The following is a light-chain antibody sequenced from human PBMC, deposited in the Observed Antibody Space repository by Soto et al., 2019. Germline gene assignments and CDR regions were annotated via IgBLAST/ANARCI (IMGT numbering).Light chain of an antibody. Sequence: QSVLTQPPSASGTPGQRVTISCSGSSSNLGSHTVNWYQQLPGTAPKLLIYNNNQRPSGVPDRFSGSKSGTSASLAISGLQSEDEADYYCAAWDDSLNGIVFGTGTKVTVL. CDR2: NNN. CDR3: AAWDDSLNGIV. J-gene: IGLJ1*01. V-gene: IGLV1-44*01. CDR1: SSNLGSHT.